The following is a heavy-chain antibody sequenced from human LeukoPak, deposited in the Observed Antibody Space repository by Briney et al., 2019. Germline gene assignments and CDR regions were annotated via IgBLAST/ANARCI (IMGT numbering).Heavy chain of an antibody. D-gene: IGHD3-10*01. V-gene: IGHV3-23*01. Sequence: PGGSLRLSCAASGFTFTSYAMSWVRQAPGKGLEWVSTITGSGSSTYYADFVKGRFTISRDNSKKTLYLQMDSLRAEDMAAYYCAKWGFTYGPGYFDYWGQGTLVTVSS. J-gene: IGHJ4*02. CDR3: AKWGFTYGPGYFDY. CDR1: GFTFTSYA. CDR2: ITGSGSST.